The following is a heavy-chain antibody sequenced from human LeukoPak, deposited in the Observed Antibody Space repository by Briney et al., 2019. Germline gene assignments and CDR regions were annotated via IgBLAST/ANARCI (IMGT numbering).Heavy chain of an antibody. J-gene: IGHJ5*02. CDR1: GGSISSGDYY. CDR3: ARGSSGITIFGVVPQNWFDP. V-gene: IGHV4-30-4*08. CDR2: IYYSGST. D-gene: IGHD3-3*01. Sequence: SQTLSLTCTVSGGSISSGDYYWSWIRQPPGKGLEWIGYIYYSGSTYYNPSLKSRVTISVDTSKNQFSLKLSSVTAADTAVYYCARGSSGITIFGVVPQNWFDPWGQGTLVTVSS.